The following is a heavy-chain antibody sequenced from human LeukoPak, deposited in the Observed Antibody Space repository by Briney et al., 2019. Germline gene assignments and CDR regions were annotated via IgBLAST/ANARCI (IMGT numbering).Heavy chain of an antibody. CDR1: GFTFSSYE. CDR3: ARDYKTYYYGSGSYYSDVD. V-gene: IGHV3-48*03. Sequence: GGSLRLSCAASGFTFSSYEMNWVRQAPGKGLEWVSYISSSGSTIYYADSVRGRFTIPRDNAKNSLYLQMNSPRAEDTAVYYCARDYKTYYYGSGSYYSDVDWGQGTLVTVSS. J-gene: IGHJ4*02. D-gene: IGHD3-10*01. CDR2: ISSSGSTI.